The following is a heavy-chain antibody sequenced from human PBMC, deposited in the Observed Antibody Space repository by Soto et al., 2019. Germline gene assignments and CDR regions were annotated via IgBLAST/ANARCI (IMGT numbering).Heavy chain of an antibody. D-gene: IGHD3-10*01. CDR1: GFTFDDYV. J-gene: IGHJ6*02. Sequence: EVQLVESGGGVVRPGGSLRLSCAASGFTFDDYVMSWVRQAPGKGLEWVSGINWNGGSTGYADAVKGRLTIARDNAKNSLTVQMNSQSAEGTALSECARAYGGSGSYCFVFGMDVWGPGTPVTVSS. CDR3: ARAYGGSGSYCFVFGMDV. CDR2: INWNGGST. V-gene: IGHV3-20*01.